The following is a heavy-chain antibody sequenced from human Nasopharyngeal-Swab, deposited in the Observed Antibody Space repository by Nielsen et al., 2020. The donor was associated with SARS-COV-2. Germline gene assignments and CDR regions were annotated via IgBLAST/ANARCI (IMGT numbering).Heavy chain of an antibody. Sequence: GGSLRLSCIGFGYSFANYWIGWVRQMPGKGLEWMGGIYPGNSDTRYSPAFHGRVTMSADKSINTAYLQWTSLRASDTAVYYCARRAARDGYNYEVDPWGQGTLVTVSS. D-gene: IGHD5-24*01. CDR1: GYSFANYW. CDR2: IYPGNSDT. J-gene: IGHJ5*02. CDR3: ARRAARDGYNYEVDP. V-gene: IGHV5-51*01.